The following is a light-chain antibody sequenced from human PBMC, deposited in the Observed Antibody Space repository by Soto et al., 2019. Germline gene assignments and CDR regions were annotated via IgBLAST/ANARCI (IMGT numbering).Light chain of an antibody. CDR3: QQSYSSPRIT. Sequence: IQMTQSPSSLSAAAGDRVTITCRASQTINTYLNWYQQKPGKAPKLLIYAASSLQSGVPSRFSGSGSGTDFTLTISSLQLEDFATFYCQQSYSSPRITFGQGTRLEI. J-gene: IGKJ5*01. CDR1: QTINTY. CDR2: AAS. V-gene: IGKV1-39*01.